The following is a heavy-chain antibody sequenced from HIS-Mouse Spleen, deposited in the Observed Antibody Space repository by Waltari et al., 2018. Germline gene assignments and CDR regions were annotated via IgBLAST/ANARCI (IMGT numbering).Heavy chain of an antibody. V-gene: IGHV4-59*01. CDR1: GGSISSYY. D-gene: IGHD3-22*01. CDR2: IYYSWST. J-gene: IGHJ3*02. CDR3: ARDLGYYDSSGYYYYDAFDI. Sequence: QVQLQESGPGLVKPSETLSLTCTVSGGSISSYYWSWIRQPPGKGLEWIGYIYYSWSTNYNPTLKGRVTISVDTSKNQFSLKLSSVTAADTAVYYCARDLGYYDSSGYYYYDAFDIWGQGTMVTVSS.